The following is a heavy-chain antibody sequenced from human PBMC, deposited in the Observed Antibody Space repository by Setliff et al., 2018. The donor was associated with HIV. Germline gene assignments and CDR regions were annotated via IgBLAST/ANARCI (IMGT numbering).Heavy chain of an antibody. V-gene: IGHV1-69*05. J-gene: IGHJ5*02. D-gene: IGHD2-2*01. CDR2: IIPISGTA. Sequence: SVKVSCKASGGTFSNYGMSWVRQAPGQGPEWMGGIIPISGTANYAQKFQGRVTITTDESTSTAYMELSGLRSEDTAVYYCARDFGGYCSSMSCPGLFDPWGQGTLVTVSS. CDR1: GGTFSNYG. CDR3: ARDFGGYCSSMSCPGLFDP.